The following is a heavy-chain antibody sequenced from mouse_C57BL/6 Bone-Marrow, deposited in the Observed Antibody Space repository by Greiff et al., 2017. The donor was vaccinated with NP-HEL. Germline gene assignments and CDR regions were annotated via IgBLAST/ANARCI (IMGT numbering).Heavy chain of an antibody. CDR3: TREGLRGAWFAY. J-gene: IGHJ3*01. CDR1: GYTFTDYE. D-gene: IGHD2-4*01. CDR2: IDPETGGT. Sequence: QVQLKESGAELVRPGASVTLSCKASGYTFTDYEMHWGKQTPVHGLEWIGAIDPETGGTAYNQKFKGKAILTADKSSSTAYMELRSLTSEDSAVYYCTREGLRGAWFAYWGQGTLVTVSA. V-gene: IGHV1-15*01.